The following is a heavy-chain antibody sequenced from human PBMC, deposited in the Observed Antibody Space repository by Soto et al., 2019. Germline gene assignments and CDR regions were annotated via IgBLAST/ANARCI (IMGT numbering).Heavy chain of an antibody. V-gene: IGHV4-59*01. Sequence: QVQLQESGPGLVKPSETLSLTCTVSGGSISGYYWSWVRLPPGKGLEWLGYIFYSGSPSYNPSLKSRGTTSVDTSKNQVSLKLRSVSASDTAVYYCARDTPYGSGSSGMDVWGHGTTVIVSS. D-gene: IGHD3-10*01. J-gene: IGHJ6*02. CDR2: IFYSGSP. CDR3: ARDTPYGSGSSGMDV. CDR1: GGSISGYY.